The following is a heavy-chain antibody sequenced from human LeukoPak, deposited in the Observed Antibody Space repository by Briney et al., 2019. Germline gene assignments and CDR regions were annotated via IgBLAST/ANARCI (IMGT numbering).Heavy chain of an antibody. J-gene: IGHJ4*02. CDR2: INSDGSST. Sequence: PGGSLRLSCAASGFTFSSYRMQWVRQAPGKGLVWVSCINSDGSSTSYADSVKGRFAISRDNAKNTLYLQMNSLRGEDTAVYYCAREAAAGLGYWGQGTLVTVSS. D-gene: IGHD6-13*01. CDR1: GFTFSSYR. V-gene: IGHV3-74*01. CDR3: AREAAAGLGY.